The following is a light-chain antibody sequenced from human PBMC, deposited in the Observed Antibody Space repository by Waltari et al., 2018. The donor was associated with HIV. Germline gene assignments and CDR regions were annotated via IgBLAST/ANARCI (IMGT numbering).Light chain of an antibody. CDR2: VAS. V-gene: IGKV3-20*01. Sequence: ELVLTQSPDILSLSPGESAVLSCRASQSVSGSQLAWYQQRPGQGPRLLIYVASKRATGIPDRFSGSGSGTDYTLSISGLEPEDFAVYYCQQYGDSPLYIFGQGTNLEI. J-gene: IGKJ2*01. CDR3: QQYGDSPLYI. CDR1: QSVSGSQ.